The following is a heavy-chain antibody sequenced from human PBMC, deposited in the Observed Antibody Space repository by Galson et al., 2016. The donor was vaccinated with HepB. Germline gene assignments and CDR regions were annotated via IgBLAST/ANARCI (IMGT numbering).Heavy chain of an antibody. J-gene: IGHJ4*02. CDR1: GFTFSNFA. Sequence: SLRLSCAASGFTFSNFAMSWVRQAPGKGLEWVSTISVTGGRTYYADSVKGRFTISRDNSKNTLYVLMNSLRAEDTALYYCAKDGKGSGWYDFDYWGQGTLVTASS. CDR2: ISVTGGRT. CDR3: AKDGKGSGWYDFDY. V-gene: IGHV3-23*01. D-gene: IGHD6-19*01.